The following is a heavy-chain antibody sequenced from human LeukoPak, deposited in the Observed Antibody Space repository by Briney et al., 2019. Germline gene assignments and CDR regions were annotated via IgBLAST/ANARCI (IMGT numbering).Heavy chain of an antibody. CDR3: ARDLGGYSGFLDY. V-gene: IGHV4-30-2*01. CDR2: IYHSGST. CDR1: GGSISSGGYY. J-gene: IGHJ4*02. D-gene: IGHD1-26*01. Sequence: PSETLSLTCTVSGGSISSGGYYWGWIRQPPGKGLEWIGYIYHSGSTYYNPSLKSRVTISVDRSKNQFSLKLSSVTAADTAVYYCARDLGGYSGFLDYWGQGTLVTVSS.